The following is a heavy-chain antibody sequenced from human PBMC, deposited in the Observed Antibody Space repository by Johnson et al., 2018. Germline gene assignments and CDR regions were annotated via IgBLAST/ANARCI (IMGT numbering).Heavy chain of an antibody. CDR1: GFSFSRHG. J-gene: IGHJ5*02. V-gene: IGHV3-23*04. CDR3: ARSPEHWDILTGFDN. D-gene: IGHD3-9*01. Sequence: VQLVQSGGGWVQPGGSLRLSCAGSGFSFSRHGMSWVRQAPGKGLEWVSVITASGDRIKYGESVKGRFTLSRDNSKATVFPDMNSLRAEDTAVYFRARSPEHWDILTGFDNWGQGTLVTVSS. CDR2: ITASGDRI.